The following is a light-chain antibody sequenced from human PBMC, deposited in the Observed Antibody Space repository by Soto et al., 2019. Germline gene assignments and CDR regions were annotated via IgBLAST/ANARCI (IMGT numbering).Light chain of an antibody. CDR2: WGS. V-gene: IGKV2-28*01. J-gene: IGKJ1*01. Sequence: DIVMTQSPLSLPVTPGEPASISCRSSQSLLHSNGYNYLDWYLQKPVQSPQLLIYWGSNRASGDPERFSGSGSGTDFTLRISRVETDDVGVYYCMQVLQSPRTFGQGTKVEIK. CDR3: MQVLQSPRT. CDR1: QSLLHSNGYNY.